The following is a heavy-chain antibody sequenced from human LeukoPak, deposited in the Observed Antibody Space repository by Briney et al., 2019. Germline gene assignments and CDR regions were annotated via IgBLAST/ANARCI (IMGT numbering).Heavy chain of an antibody. V-gene: IGHV1-46*01. J-gene: IGHJ4*02. D-gene: IGHD3-10*01. CDR1: GYIFTNYY. CDR2: INPSGGST. CDR3: ARDLTHYHFDY. Sequence: ASVKVSCKASGYIFTNYYTHWVRQAPGQGLEWMGIINPSGGSTSYAQKFQGRVTMTRDTSTSTVYMELSSLRSEDTAVYYCARDLTHYHFDYWGQGTLVTVSS.